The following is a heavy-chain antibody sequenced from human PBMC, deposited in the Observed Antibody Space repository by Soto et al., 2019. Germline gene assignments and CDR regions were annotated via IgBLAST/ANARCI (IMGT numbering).Heavy chain of an antibody. J-gene: IGHJ6*02. V-gene: IGHV1-69*08. CDR2: IIPILGIA. Sequence: QVQLVQSGAEVKKPGSSVKVSCKASGGTFSSYTISWVRQAPGQGLEWMGRIIPILGIANYAQKFQGRVTITADKSTSTADMELSSLRSEDTAVYYCEREIGDGDTPTYYSYGMDVWGQGTTVTVSS. CDR1: GGTFSSYT. D-gene: IGHD4-17*01. CDR3: EREIGDGDTPTYYSYGMDV.